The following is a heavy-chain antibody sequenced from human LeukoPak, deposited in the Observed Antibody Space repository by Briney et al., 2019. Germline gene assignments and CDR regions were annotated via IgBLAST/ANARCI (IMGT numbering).Heavy chain of an antibody. CDR3: ARGKQQLVYDYFDY. CDR2: IYYSGST. J-gene: IGHJ4*02. V-gene: IGHV4-30-4*08. CDR1: GGSISSGDYY. Sequence: SQTLSLTCTVSGGSISSGDYYWSWIRQPPGKGPEWIGYIYYSGSTYYNPSLKSRVTISVDTSKNQFSLKLSSVTAADTAVYYCARGKQQLVYDYFDYWGQGTLVTVSS. D-gene: IGHD6-13*01.